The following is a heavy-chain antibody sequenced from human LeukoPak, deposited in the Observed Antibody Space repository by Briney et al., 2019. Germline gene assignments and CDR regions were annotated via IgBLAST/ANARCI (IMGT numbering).Heavy chain of an antibody. D-gene: IGHD3-22*01. CDR3: ARSDYDTSKFDL. V-gene: IGHV4-31*03. Sequence: SETLSLTCTVSVGSISSGGYYWNWIRQHPGKGVEWIGLIYYGGSTYYNPSLKRRITISEDTSKNQFSLKLSSVTAADTAVYYCARSDYDTSKFDLWGRGTLVTVSS. J-gene: IGHJ2*01. CDR2: IYYGGST. CDR1: VGSISSGGYY.